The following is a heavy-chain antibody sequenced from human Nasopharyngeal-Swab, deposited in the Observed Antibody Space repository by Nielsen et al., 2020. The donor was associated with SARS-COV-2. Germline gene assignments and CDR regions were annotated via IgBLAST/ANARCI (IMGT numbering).Heavy chain of an antibody. V-gene: IGHV3-48*02. CDR2: ISRRSDTI. Sequence: GGSLRLSCAASGFTFSDYNINWVRQAPGKGLEWVSYISRRSDTIYYADSVKGRFTISRDNVKNSLYLQMNSLRDEDTAVYYCARAPDSSTYGLRYWGLGTLVTVSS. CDR1: GFTFSDYN. CDR3: ARAPDSSTYGLRY. J-gene: IGHJ4*02. D-gene: IGHD3-10*01.